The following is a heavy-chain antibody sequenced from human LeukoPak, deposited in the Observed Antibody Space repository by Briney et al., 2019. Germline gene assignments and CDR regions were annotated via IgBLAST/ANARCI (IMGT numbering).Heavy chain of an antibody. V-gene: IGHV3-21*01. CDR3: ARDSGSSGYHFDY. CDR1: GFTFSSYS. CDR2: ISSSSSYI. J-gene: IGHJ4*02. Sequence: GGSLRLSCAASGFTFSSYSMNWVRQAPGKGLEWVSSISSSSSYIYYADSVKGRFTIFRDNAKNSLYLQMNSLRAEDTAVYYCARDSGSSGYHFDYWGQGTLVTVSS. D-gene: IGHD3-22*01.